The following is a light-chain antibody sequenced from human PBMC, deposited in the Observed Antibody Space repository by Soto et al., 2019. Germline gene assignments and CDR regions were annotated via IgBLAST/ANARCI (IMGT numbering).Light chain of an antibody. CDR1: QDINTW. J-gene: IGKJ2*01. CDR3: QQASSFPHT. V-gene: IGKV1-12*01. Sequence: DIQMTQSPSSVSAPVGDRVTISCRASQDINTWLAWYQQKPGKAPKLLISAASTLQSGVPSRFSGSGSGTEFTLTIRSLQPDDIATYYCQQASSFPHTFGQGTKLEIK. CDR2: AAS.